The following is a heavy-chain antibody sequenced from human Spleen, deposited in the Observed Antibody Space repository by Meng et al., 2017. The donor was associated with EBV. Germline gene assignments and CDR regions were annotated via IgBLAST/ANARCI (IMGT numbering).Heavy chain of an antibody. D-gene: IGHD2-15*01. CDR1: GGSIRSSSHY. V-gene: IGHV4-39*01. J-gene: IGHJ4*02. CDR2: IYDTDTT. Sequence: QLQLQESGPGLVKPSETLSLTCSVSGGSIRSSSHYCDWIRQPPGKGLEWIGTIYDTDTTYYNPSLKSRVTISVDTSRNQFSLKLTSVAAADTAVYYCARRNAGRGFDYWGQGALVTVSS. CDR3: ARRNAGRGFDY.